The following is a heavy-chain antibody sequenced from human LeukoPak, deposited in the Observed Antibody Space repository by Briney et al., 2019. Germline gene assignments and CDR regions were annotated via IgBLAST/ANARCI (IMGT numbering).Heavy chain of an antibody. CDR2: INPNSGGT. V-gene: IGHV1-2*02. D-gene: IGHD4-17*01. Sequence: ASVKVSCKASGYTFTGYYMHWVRQAPGQGLEWMGWINPNSGGTNYAQKFQGRVTMTRDTSISTAYMELSRLRSDDTAVYYCAXXTTVTTESDDYWGQGTLVTVSS. CDR1: GYTFTGYY. CDR3: AXXTTVTTESDDY. J-gene: IGHJ4*02.